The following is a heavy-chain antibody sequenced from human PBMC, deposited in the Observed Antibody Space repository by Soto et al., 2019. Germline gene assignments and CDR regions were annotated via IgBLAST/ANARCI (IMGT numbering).Heavy chain of an antibody. V-gene: IGHV3-23*01. CDR3: AKRKPIAGYAFDS. J-gene: IGHJ3*02. CDR1: GFTLTTYA. D-gene: IGHD6-13*01. CDR2: ISSGVGTT. Sequence: GGSLRLSCAASGFTLTTYAMTWVRQAPGRGLEWVSTISSGVGTTYYADSVKGRFTISRDIPKNTLFLQMNSLRAEDTAVYYCAKRKPIAGYAFDSWSQGTMVTVSS.